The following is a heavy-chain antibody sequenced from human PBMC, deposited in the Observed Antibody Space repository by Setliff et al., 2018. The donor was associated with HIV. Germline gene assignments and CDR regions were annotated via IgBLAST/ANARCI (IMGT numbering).Heavy chain of an antibody. V-gene: IGHV4-4*07. J-gene: IGHJ3*02. CDR2: IYTSGST. CDR1: GGSISSYY. D-gene: IGHD3-22*01. CDR3: ARDSVVVITLGAFDI. Sequence: SETLSLTCTVSGGSISSYYWSWIRQPAGKGLEWIGRIYTSGSTNYNPSLKSRVTMSVGTSKNQFSLKLSSVTAADTAVYYCARDSVVVITLGAFDIWGQGTMVTVSS.